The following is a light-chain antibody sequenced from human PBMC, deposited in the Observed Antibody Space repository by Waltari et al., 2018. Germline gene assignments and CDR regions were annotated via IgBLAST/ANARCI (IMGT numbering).Light chain of an antibody. CDR2: GST. CDR3: QSYDTSLSVV. CDR1: GCNLGAVFD. V-gene: IGLV1-40*01. Sequence: QSVLPQPTSVSGAPGPGVTIPRTGSGCNLGAVFDVHWYQRLPRAAPKLLIYGSTSRPLGVPDRFFGSTSGTSASLAIIGLQAEDEADYYCQSYDTSLSVVFGGGTKVTVL. J-gene: IGLJ3*02.